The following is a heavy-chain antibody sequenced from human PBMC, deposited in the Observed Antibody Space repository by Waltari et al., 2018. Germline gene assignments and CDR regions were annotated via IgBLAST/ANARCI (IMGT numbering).Heavy chain of an antibody. J-gene: IGHJ5*02. CDR2: ISPRVSRT. CDR1: GDSLNTYY. D-gene: IGHD3-16*01. Sequence: QVHLVQSGAEVKKPGASVKVSCRASGDSLNTYYIHWLRQSTGQGPVLMGMISPRVSRTVYGHQFQGRLTLPRDTSTSTAYMELNSLRSDDTAVYYCAGASYRSPYDSWGQGTLVTVSS. V-gene: IGHV1-46*02. CDR3: AGASYRSPYDS.